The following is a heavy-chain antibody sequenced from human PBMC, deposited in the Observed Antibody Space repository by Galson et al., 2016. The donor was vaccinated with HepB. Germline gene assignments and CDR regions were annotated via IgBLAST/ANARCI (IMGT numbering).Heavy chain of an antibody. D-gene: IGHD6-19*01. CDR2: ISGIDRGT. CDR3: VKMRVYTSGWLIHGMDV. J-gene: IGHJ6*02. V-gene: IGHV3-23*01. Sequence: SLRLSCAASGFTFSSYAMTWVRQAPGKGLEWVSTISGIDRGTYYADSVKGRFTLSRDNSKNTVHLHMNSLRVEDTAVYYWVKMRVYTSGWLIHGMDVWGQGTTVTVSS. CDR1: GFTFSSYA.